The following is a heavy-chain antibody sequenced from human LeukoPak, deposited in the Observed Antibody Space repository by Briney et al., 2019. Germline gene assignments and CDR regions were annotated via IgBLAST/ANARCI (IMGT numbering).Heavy chain of an antibody. CDR1: GYTFSNYG. V-gene: IGHV1-18*04. CDR2: TSYNGNT. Sequence: ASVKVSCKASGYTFSNYGISWVRQAPGLGLEWMGWTSYNGNTNYAQKFQDRVTMTTDTSTTTAYMELRSLESDDTAAYYCARHSGSGWQALGYWGQGTLVTVSS. CDR3: ARHSGSGWQALGY. J-gene: IGHJ4*02. D-gene: IGHD6-19*01.